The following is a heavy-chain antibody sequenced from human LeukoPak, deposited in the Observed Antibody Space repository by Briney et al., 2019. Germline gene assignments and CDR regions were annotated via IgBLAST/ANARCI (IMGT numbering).Heavy chain of an antibody. D-gene: IGHD3-10*01. V-gene: IGHV4-34*01. J-gene: IGHJ5*02. CDR1: GGSFSGYY. Sequence: SETLSLTCAVYGGSFSGYYWSWIRQPPGKGLEWIGEINHSGSTNYNPSLKSRVTISVDTSQNQFALKLSSVTAADTAVYYCASQPKSCAPGVYIAGKACWFDLWGQGTLVPVSS. CDR2: INHSGST. CDR3: ASQPKSCAPGVYIAGKACWFDL.